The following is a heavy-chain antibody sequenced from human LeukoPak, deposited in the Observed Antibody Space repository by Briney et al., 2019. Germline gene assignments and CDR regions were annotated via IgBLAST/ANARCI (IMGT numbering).Heavy chain of an antibody. CDR2: IFRNGDT. Sequence: SETLSLTCTVSGGSISSSSYYWGWVRQPPGQGLEWIGQIFRNGDTSLTPSLKSRVSISLDSSKNHLSLKLSSVTAADTAIYYCLRNGHFSLEDWGQGTLVTVSS. J-gene: IGHJ4*02. CDR1: GGSISSSSYY. D-gene: IGHD2-8*01. V-gene: IGHV4-39*07. CDR3: LRNGHFSLED.